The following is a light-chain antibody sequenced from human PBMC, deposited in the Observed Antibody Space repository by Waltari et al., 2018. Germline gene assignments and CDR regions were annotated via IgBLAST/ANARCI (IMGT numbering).Light chain of an antibody. CDR2: KAS. Sequence: WRASQSIRKWWAWYQQKPGKGPKLLIYKASTLESGVPSRCSGSGSGTEFTLTISSLQPEDFATYYCQQYNSYSLLSFGGGTKVEIK. CDR3: QQYNSYSLLS. V-gene: IGKV1-5*03. CDR1: QSIRKW. J-gene: IGKJ4*01.